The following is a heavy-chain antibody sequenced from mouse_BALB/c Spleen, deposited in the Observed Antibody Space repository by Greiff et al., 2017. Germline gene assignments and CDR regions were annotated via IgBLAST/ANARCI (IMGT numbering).Heavy chain of an antibody. J-gene: IGHJ2*01. CDR3: VRGPYGYFDY. CDR1: GFTFNTYA. V-gene: IGHV10-1*02. D-gene: IGHD1-1*01. Sequence: EVKLVESGGGLVQPKGSLKLSCAASGFTFNTYAMNWVRQAPGKGLEWVARIRSKSNNYATYYADSVKDRFTISRDDSQSMLYLQMNNLKTEDTAMYYCVRGPYGYFDYWGQGTTLTVSS. CDR2: IRSKSNNYAT.